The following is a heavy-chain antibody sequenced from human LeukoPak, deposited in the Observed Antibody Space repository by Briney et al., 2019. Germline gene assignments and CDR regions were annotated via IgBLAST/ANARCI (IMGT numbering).Heavy chain of an antibody. CDR2: IIPIFGTA. J-gene: IGHJ6*03. CDR3: ATPGGKYGAGYYYYMDV. Sequence: ASVEVPCKASGGTFSSYAISWVRQAPGQGLEWMGGIIPIFGTANYAQKFQGRVTITTDESTSTAYMELSSLRSEDTAVYYCATPGGKYGAGYYYYMDVWGKGTTVTVSS. V-gene: IGHV1-69*05. CDR1: GGTFSSYA. D-gene: IGHD3-16*01.